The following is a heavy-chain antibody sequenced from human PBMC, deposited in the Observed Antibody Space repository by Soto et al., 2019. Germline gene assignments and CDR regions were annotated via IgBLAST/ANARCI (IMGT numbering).Heavy chain of an antibody. D-gene: IGHD2-2*01. V-gene: IGHV1-46*01. CDR3: VRGYCTTTICQGDFQH. Sequence: GASVKVSCKASGYTFTSYYMHWVRQAPGQGLEWMGMIDPTHGNTGYAQKFQGRVAMTRDTSASTVYIELSSLRFEDTAVYYCVRGYCTTTICQGDFQHWGQGTLVTVSS. CDR2: IDPTHGNT. J-gene: IGHJ1*01. CDR1: GYTFTSYY.